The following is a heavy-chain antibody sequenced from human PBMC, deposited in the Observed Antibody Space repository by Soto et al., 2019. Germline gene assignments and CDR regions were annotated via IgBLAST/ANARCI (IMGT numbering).Heavy chain of an antibody. Sequence: QVLLVQSGAEVKKPGSSVKVSCKASGGAFSRYAISWVRQAPGQGLEWVGGIFPMYGTPVYAQKLQGRVTLTADEATTTGYMELSGLRYEDTAFYYCARRYEYQILEFAALEIWVQGTRVSVSS. V-gene: IGHV1-69*01. CDR1: GGAFSRYA. CDR2: IFPMYGTP. J-gene: IGHJ3*02. CDR3: ARRYEYQILEFAALEI. D-gene: IGHD5-12*01.